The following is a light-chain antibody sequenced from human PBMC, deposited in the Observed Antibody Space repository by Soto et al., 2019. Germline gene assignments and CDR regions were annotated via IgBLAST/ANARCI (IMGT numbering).Light chain of an antibody. CDR2: GNN. Sequence: QSVLTQPPSVSGAPGQRVTISCTGSSSNIGAGYDVHWYQQLPGTAPKLLIYGNNNRPSGVPDRFSGSKSDTSASLAITELQAEDEADYYCPSYERSLSAYVSGPGTKVTVL. CDR1: SSNIGAGYD. CDR3: PSYERSLSAYV. J-gene: IGLJ1*01. V-gene: IGLV1-40*01.